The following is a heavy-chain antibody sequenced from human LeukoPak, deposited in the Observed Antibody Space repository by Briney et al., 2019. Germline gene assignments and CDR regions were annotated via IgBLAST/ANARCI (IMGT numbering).Heavy chain of an antibody. D-gene: IGHD3-3*01. CDR2: IYTSGST. J-gene: IGHJ5*02. CDR1: GGSISSGSYY. V-gene: IGHV4-61*02. CDR3: ARGQLRFLEWLSFNWFDP. Sequence: SETPSLTCTVSGGSISSGSYYWSWIRQPAGKGLEWIGRIYTSGSTNYNPSLKSRVTISVDTSKNQFSLKLSSVTAADTAVYYCARGQLRFLEWLSFNWFDPWGQGTLVTVSS.